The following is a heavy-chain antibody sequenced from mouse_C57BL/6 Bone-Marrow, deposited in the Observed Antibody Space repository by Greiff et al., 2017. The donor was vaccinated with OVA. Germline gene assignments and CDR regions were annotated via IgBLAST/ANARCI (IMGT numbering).Heavy chain of an antibody. Sequence: QVQLKQSGAELVRPGTSVKVSCKASGYAFTNYLIEWVKQRPGQGLEWIGVINPGSGGTNYNETFKGKATLTADKSSSTAYMQLSSLTSEDSAVYFCARYYGSSYEAMDYWGQGTSVTVSS. CDR2: INPGSGGT. J-gene: IGHJ4*01. CDR1: GYAFTNYL. CDR3: ARYYGSSYEAMDY. D-gene: IGHD1-1*01. V-gene: IGHV1-54*01.